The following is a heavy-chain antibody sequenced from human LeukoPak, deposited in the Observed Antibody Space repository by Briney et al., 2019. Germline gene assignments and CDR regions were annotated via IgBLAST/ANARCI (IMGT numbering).Heavy chain of an antibody. V-gene: IGHV4-39*07. CDR2: IYYSGST. J-gene: IGHJ4*02. D-gene: IGHD2-15*01. Sequence: SETLSLTCTVSGGSISSSSYDWGWIRQAPGKGREWIGSIYYSGSTYYNPSLKSRVTISVDTSKNQFSLKLSSVTAADTAVYYCARDMIHCSGGSCLDYWGQGTLVTVSS. CDR1: GGSISSSSYD. CDR3: ARDMIHCSGGSCLDY.